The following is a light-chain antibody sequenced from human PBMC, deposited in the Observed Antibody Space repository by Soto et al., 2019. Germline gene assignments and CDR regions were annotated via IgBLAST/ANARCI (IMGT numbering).Light chain of an antibody. V-gene: IGKV1-39*01. CDR2: GAS. CDR3: LQTYSLPVA. CDR1: QSIGSH. Sequence: IQVTQSPSSLSASVGDRVTITCRASQSIGSHLNWYRQKPGTAPNLLIHGASSLRGGVPSRFSGSGSGTDFTLTISALQPEDFAIYYCLQTYSLPVAFGGGTKVEI. J-gene: IGKJ4*01.